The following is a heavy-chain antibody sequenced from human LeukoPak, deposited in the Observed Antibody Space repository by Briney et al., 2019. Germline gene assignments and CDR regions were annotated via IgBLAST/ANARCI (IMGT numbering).Heavy chain of an antibody. CDR3: ARGGTATYYNGDA. Sequence: SETLSLTCTVSGGSISGYYWNWIRQPPGEGLEWIGRIFDTGSTDYNPSLKSRVTISVDTSKNQFSMKLTSVTAADTAVYYCARGGTATYYNGDAWGRGTTVTVSS. D-gene: IGHD2-15*01. V-gene: IGHV4-59*01. CDR2: IFDTGST. CDR1: GGSISGYY. J-gene: IGHJ6*02.